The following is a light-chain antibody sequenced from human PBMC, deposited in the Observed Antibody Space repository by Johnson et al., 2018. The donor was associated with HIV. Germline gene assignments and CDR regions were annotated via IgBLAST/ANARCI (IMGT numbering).Light chain of an antibody. J-gene: IGLJ1*01. CDR3: GTWDSSLSAYV. CDR1: SSNIGNNY. Sequence: QSVLTQAPSVSAAPGQKVTISCSGSSSNIGNNYVSWYQQLPGTAPKVLIYDNNKRPSGIPDRFSASKSGTSATLGITGLQTGDEADYYCGTWDSSLSAYVFGTGTKVTVL. V-gene: IGLV1-51*01. CDR2: DNN.